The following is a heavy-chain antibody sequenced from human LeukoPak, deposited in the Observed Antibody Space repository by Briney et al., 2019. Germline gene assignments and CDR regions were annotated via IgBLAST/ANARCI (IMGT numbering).Heavy chain of an antibody. Sequence: SETLSLTCTVSGGSISSYYWSWIRQPAGKGLEWIGRIYTSGSTNYNPSLKSRVTMSVDTSKNQFSLKLSSVTAADTAVYYCARVAEPNYYDSSGHPNYFDYWGQGTLVTVSS. CDR2: IYTSGST. CDR1: GGSISSYY. J-gene: IGHJ4*02. D-gene: IGHD3-22*01. CDR3: ARVAEPNYYDSSGHPNYFDY. V-gene: IGHV4-4*07.